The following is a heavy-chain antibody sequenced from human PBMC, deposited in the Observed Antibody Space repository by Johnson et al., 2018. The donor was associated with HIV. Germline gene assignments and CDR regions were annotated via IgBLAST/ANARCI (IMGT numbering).Heavy chain of an antibody. V-gene: IGHV3-20*04. D-gene: IGHD3-22*01. J-gene: IGHJ3*02. CDR1: GFKLYEYD. CDR2: INWSGGGT. CDR3: AKDPTYDSSGYYGDAFDI. Sequence: EVQLVESGGDVVRPGGSLRISCVASGFKLYEYDVSWVRQVPGKGLEWVSGINWSGGGTAYADSVKGRFTVSSDNAKNSLYLQMNSLRAEDTALYYCAKDPTYDSSGYYGDAFDIWGQGT.